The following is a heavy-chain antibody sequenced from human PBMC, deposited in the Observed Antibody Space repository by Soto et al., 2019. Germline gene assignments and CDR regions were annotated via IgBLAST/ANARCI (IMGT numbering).Heavy chain of an antibody. V-gene: IGHV4-30-4*01. CDR3: ARGQQLVPFDY. J-gene: IGHJ4*02. CDR1: GGSISSGDYY. CDR2: LYYSWST. D-gene: IGHD6-6*01. Sequence: SETLSLTCTVSGGSISSGDYYLSWIRQPPAKGLEWIGYLYYSWSTYYNPSLKSRVTISVDTSKNQFSLNLSSVTAADTAVYYCARGQQLVPFDYWGQGTMVTVSS.